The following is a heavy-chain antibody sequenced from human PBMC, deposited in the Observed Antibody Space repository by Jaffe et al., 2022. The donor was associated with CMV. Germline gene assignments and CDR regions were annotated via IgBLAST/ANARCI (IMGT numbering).Heavy chain of an antibody. CDR1: GGSVGSGSFY. CDR2: IHYTGTI. D-gene: IGHD3-10*01. J-gene: IGHJ4*02. V-gene: IGHV4-61*01. CDR3: ARVFLWFGASKGYFDY. Sequence: QVQLQESGPGLVKASETLSLTCDVSGGSVGSGSFYWSWIRQPPGKGLEWIGYIHYTGTINYNPSLKSRITISTDTSKNQFSLKLTSVTAADTAIYYCARVFLWFGASKGYFDYWGQGILVTVSS.